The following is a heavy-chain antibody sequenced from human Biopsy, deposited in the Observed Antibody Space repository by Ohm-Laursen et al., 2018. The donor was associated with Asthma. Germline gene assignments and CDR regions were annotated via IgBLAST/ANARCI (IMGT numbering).Heavy chain of an antibody. J-gene: IGHJ6*02. Sequence: SLRLSCAASGFTFANYTMHWVRQAPGKGLEWVTIISYDGRNTYYADSVEGRLTISRDNSKNTLFLQMSSLRPEDTAVYYCARGGLHYYEYYGMDVWGQGTTVTVSS. V-gene: IGHV3-30*04. CDR2: ISYDGRNT. CDR1: GFTFANYT. D-gene: IGHD2-21*02. CDR3: ARGGLHYYEYYGMDV.